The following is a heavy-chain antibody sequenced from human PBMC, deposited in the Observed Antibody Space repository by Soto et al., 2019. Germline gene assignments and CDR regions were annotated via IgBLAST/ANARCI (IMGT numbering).Heavy chain of an antibody. CDR2: IYYSGST. CDR3: ARVQGELQLEY. J-gene: IGHJ4*02. D-gene: IGHD1-26*01. V-gene: IGHV4-59*01. CDR1: GGSISSYY. Sequence: SETLSLTCTVSGGSISSYYWSWIRQPPGKGLEWIGYIYYSGSTNYNPSLKSRVTISVDTSKNQFSLKLSSVTAADTAVYYCARVQGELQLEYWGQGTLVTVSS.